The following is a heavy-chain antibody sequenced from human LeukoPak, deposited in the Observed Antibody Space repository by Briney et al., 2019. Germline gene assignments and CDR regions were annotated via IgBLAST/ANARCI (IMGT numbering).Heavy chain of an antibody. CDR2: IYPGDSDT. Sequence: GESLKISCKGSGYSFTNYWIGWVRQMPGKGLEWMGIIYPGDSDTKYRPSSQGQVTISADKSITTAYLQWSSLKASDTAMYYCARYSGSYSKSFDSWGQGTLLTVSS. CDR1: GYSFTNYW. D-gene: IGHD1-26*01. J-gene: IGHJ4*02. V-gene: IGHV5-51*01. CDR3: ARYSGSYSKSFDS.